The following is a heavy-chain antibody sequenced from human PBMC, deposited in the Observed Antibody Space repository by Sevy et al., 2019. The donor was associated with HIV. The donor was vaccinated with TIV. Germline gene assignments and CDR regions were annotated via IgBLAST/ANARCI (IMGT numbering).Heavy chain of an antibody. CDR1: GGSISSGGYY. CDR2: IYYSGST. D-gene: IGHD6-13*01. CDR3: ARVGDRIAAAGTGYYFDY. J-gene: IGHJ4*02. V-gene: IGHV4-31*03. Sequence: SETLSLTCTVSGGSISSGGYYWSWIRQHPGKGLEWIGYIYYSGSTYYNPSLKSRVTISVDTSKNQLSLKLSSVTAADTAVYYCARVGDRIAAAGTGYYFDYWGQGTLVTVSS.